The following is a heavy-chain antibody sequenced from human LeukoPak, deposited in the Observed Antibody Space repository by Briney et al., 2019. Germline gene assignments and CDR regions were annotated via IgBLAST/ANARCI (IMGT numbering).Heavy chain of an antibody. V-gene: IGHV3-9*01. Sequence: GGSLRLSYAVSGFTFSSYAMHWVREAPGKGLEWVSGISWNSGTIDYADSLKGRFTISRDNAKNSLYLQMNSLRAEDTALYYCAKDINPYYYDSSGPLGGPFDNWGQGTLVTVSS. J-gene: IGHJ4*02. CDR2: ISWNSGTI. D-gene: IGHD3-22*01. CDR1: GFTFSSYA. CDR3: AKDINPYYYDSSGPLGGPFDN.